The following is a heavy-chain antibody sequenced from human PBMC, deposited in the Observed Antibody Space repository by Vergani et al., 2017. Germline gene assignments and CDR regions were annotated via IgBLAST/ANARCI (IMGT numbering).Heavy chain of an antibody. Sequence: QVQLVESGGGVVQPGRSLRLSCAASGFSFSSFGFHWVRQAPGKGLEWVSVISYDGNKKNYADSVKGRFTISRDNSKNTLYLEMNALRAEDTAVYYCARDFLTRVTTLDYYYMGVWVKGTTVTVSS. CDR3: ARDFLTRVTTLDYYYMGV. J-gene: IGHJ6*03. CDR1: GFSFSSFG. V-gene: IGHV3-33*05. CDR2: ISYDGNKK. D-gene: IGHD1-1*01.